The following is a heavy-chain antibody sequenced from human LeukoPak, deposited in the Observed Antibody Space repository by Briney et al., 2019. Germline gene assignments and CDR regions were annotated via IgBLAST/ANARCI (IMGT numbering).Heavy chain of an antibody. CDR1: GFTFSSNG. CDR3: ARGDCSGGSCYLSLTTIDY. V-gene: IGHV3-30*02. J-gene: IGHJ4*02. CDR2: IQYDGSKK. D-gene: IGHD2-15*01. Sequence: PGGSLRLSCVASGFTFSSNGMHWVRQAPGKGLEWVTFIQYDGSKKYYADSVKGRFTISRDNAKNSLHLQMNSLRAEDTAVYYCARGDCSGGSCYLSLTTIDYWGQGTLVTVSS.